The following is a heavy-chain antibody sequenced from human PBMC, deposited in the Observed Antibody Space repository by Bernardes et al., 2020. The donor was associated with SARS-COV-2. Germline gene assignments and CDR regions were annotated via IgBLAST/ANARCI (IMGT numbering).Heavy chain of an antibody. CDR3: ARAHLLTTTAFDY. J-gene: IGHJ4*02. D-gene: IGHD1-1*01. Sequence: SNTLQVRCAFYGGSLRGNYWGWMRKRPGKGLEWIGDINHRGSINYNPSLKSRVTISGDTSKNQLSLRLSSVTAADTAVYFCARAHLLTTTAFDYWGQGSLVTVSS. V-gene: IGHV4-34*01. CDR1: GGSLRGNY. CDR2: INHRGSI.